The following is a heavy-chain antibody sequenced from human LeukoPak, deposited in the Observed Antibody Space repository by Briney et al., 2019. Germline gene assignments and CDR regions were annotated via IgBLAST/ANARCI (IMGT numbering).Heavy chain of an antibody. V-gene: IGHV3-66*01. D-gene: IGHD5-24*01. J-gene: IGHJ5*02. CDR3: ARDPSSDGWFDH. CDR1: GFTVSQNY. Sequence: AGGSLRLSCAASGFTVSQNYMSWVRQAPGKGLEWVLVIYSGGSAYYADSVKGRFTISRDSSKNTLYLQVNSLRADDTAVYYCARDPSSDGWFDHWGQGTLVTVSS. CDR2: IYSGGSA.